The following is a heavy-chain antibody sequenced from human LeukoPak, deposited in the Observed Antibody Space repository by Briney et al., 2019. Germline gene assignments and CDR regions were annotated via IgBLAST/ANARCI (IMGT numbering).Heavy chain of an antibody. CDR3: ARHPRCSSSTSCPGDY. D-gene: IGHD2-2*01. J-gene: IGHJ4*02. V-gene: IGHV5-51*01. Sequence: GESLQISCKGSGYSFTTYWIGWVRQMPGKGLEWMGIIYPGDSNTIYSPSFQGQVTFSADKSISTAYLQWSSLKASDTAMYYCARHPRCSSSTSCPGDYWGQGTRVTFSS. CDR2: IYPGDSNT. CDR1: GYSFTTYW.